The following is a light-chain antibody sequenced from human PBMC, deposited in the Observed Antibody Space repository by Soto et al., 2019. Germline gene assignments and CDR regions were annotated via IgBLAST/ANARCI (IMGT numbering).Light chain of an antibody. J-gene: IGKJ1*01. CDR1: QSISRW. V-gene: IGKV1-5*03. CDR3: QQYSSYWT. CDR2: KAS. Sequence: PVSPSPSTLSASVGDRGTLTFRASQSISRWLAWYQQKPGKAPKLLIYKASNLESGVPSRFSARGSGTEFTLSISSLQPDDFATYYCQQYSSYWTFGQGTKVDIK.